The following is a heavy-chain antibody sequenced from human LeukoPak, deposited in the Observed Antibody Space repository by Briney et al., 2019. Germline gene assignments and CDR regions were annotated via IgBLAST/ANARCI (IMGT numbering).Heavy chain of an antibody. CDR1: GFTFSDYY. Sequence: PGGSLRLSCAASGFTFSDYYMGWIRQAPGKGLEWVSYIPNTSSYTSYADSVRGRFTISRDNAKNSLYLQMNSLRAEDTAVYYCARAANTAAGTPTLSIDYWGQGTPVTVSS. J-gene: IGHJ4*02. V-gene: IGHV3-11*05. D-gene: IGHD6-13*01. CDR2: IPNTSSYT. CDR3: ARAANTAAGTPTLSIDY.